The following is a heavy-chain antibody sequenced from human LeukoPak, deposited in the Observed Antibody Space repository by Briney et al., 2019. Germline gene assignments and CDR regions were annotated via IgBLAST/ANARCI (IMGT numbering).Heavy chain of an antibody. J-gene: IGHJ4*02. CDR1: CGPLSRYY. V-gene: IGHV4-59*01. Sequence: SETLSLTRTVSCGPLSRYYWSWIRQPPGQGLGWVGYFYYSGSTNYNPSLKRRVTISVDTSKNQFSLKLSSVTAADTAVYYGASSGWYRDYFDYWGQGTLVTVSS. CDR2: FYYSGST. D-gene: IGHD6-19*01. CDR3: ASSGWYRDYFDY.